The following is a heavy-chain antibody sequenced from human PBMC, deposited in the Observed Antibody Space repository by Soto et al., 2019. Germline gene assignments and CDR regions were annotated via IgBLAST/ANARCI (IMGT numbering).Heavy chain of an antibody. CDR1: GFTFSSYG. Sequence: GGSLRLSCAASGFTFSSYGMHWVRQAPGKGLEWVAVISYDGSNKYYADSVKGRFTISRDNSKNTLYLQMNSLRAEDTAVYYCAKDRRGYSYGYRYYYGMDVWGQGTTVTVSS. CDR2: ISYDGSNK. CDR3: AKDRRGYSYGYRYYYGMDV. J-gene: IGHJ6*02. D-gene: IGHD5-18*01. V-gene: IGHV3-30*18.